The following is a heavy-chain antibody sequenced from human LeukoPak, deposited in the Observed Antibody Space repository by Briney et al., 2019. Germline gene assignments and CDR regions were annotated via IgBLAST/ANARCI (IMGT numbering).Heavy chain of an antibody. Sequence: PGRSLRLSRVVSAFTFSGYSMHWVRPAPGKGLEGVAFISHDGSNKYCADSLKGRFTISRDNSKNTLFLQMNSLRPEDTAVYYCARVGYDYNWYDAFDIWGQGTMVTVSS. D-gene: IGHD1-1*01. CDR3: ARVGYDYNWYDAFDI. CDR2: ISHDGSNK. V-gene: IGHV3-30*04. J-gene: IGHJ3*02. CDR1: AFTFSGYS.